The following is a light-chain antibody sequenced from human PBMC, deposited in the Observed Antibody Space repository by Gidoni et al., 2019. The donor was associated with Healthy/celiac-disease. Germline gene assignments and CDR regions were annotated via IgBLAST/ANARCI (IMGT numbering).Light chain of an antibody. Sequence: IQLTQSPSSLSASVGDRVTITCRASQSISSYLNWYQQKPGNAPKLLIYAASSLQSGIPARFSGSGSGTEFTLTISSLQPEDFAVYYCQQSYSTLWTFGQGTKVEIK. CDR1: QSISSY. CDR3: QQSYSTLWT. J-gene: IGKJ1*01. V-gene: IGKV1-39*01. CDR2: AAS.